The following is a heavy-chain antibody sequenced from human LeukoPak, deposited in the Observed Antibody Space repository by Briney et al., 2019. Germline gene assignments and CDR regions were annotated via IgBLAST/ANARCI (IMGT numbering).Heavy chain of an antibody. CDR3: ARVVVVPAAPRYNWFDP. V-gene: IGHV4-34*01. Sequence: SETLSLTCAVYGGSFSGYYWSWIRRPPGKGLEWIGEINHSGSTNYNPSLKSRVTISVDTSKNQFSLKLSSVTAADTAVYYCARVVVVPAAPRYNWFDPWGQGTLVTVSS. CDR2: INHSGST. D-gene: IGHD2-2*01. CDR1: GGSFSGYY. J-gene: IGHJ5*02.